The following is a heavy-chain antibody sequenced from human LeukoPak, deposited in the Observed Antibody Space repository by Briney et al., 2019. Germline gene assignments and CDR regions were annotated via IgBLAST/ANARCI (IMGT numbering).Heavy chain of an antibody. D-gene: IGHD6-13*01. V-gene: IGHV3-23*01. J-gene: IGHJ5*02. CDR2: ISGSGGST. CDR3: ANPPPRGPYSSSWYGWFDP. CDR1: GFTFSNAW. Sequence: GGSLRLSCAASGFTFSNAWMSWVRQAPGKGLEWVSAISGSGGSTYYADSVKGRFTISRDNSKNTLYLQMNSLRAEDTAVYYCANPPPRGPYSSSWYGWFDPWGQGTLVTVSS.